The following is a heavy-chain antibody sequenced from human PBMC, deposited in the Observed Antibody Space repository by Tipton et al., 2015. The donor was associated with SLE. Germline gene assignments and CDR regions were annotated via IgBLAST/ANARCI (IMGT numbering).Heavy chain of an antibody. V-gene: IGHV4-39*07. D-gene: IGHD1-26*01. CDR2: IYYSGST. CDR1: GGSISSSSYY. CDR3: AREGGKSWAMGATEEYFQH. Sequence: TLSLTCTVSGGSISSSSYYWGWIRQPPGKGLEWIGSIYYSGSTYYNPSLKSRVTISVDTSKNQFSLKLSSVTAADTAVYYCAREGGKSWAMGATEEYFQHWGQGTLVTVSS. J-gene: IGHJ1*01.